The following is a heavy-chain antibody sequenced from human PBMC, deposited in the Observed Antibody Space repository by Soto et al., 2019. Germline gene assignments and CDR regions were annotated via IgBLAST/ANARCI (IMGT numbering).Heavy chain of an antibody. Sequence: GGSLRLSCAASGFTFSSYSMNWVRQAPGKGLEWVSSISSSSSYIYYADSVKGRFTISRDNAKNSLYLQMNSLRAEDTAVYYCAREGGNNEWELLRPPYYYYGMDVWGQGTTVTVSS. V-gene: IGHV3-21*01. D-gene: IGHD1-26*01. CDR2: ISSSSSYI. CDR1: GFTFSSYS. J-gene: IGHJ6*02. CDR3: AREGGNNEWELLRPPYYYYGMDV.